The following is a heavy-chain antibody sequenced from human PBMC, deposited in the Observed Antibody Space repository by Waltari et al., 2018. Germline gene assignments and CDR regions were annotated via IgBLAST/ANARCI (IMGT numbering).Heavy chain of an antibody. J-gene: IGHJ4*02. Sequence: QVQLQESGPGLVTPSQTLSLTCTISGDSISSGDYYWSWIRQAPGKGLEWIGSIYYTGTTYYNPSLKSRLTISVESSKIQFSLRLNSVTAADTAVYYCARRNYYNGCFDYWGQGTLVTVSS. V-gene: IGHV4-30-4*01. CDR3: ARRNYYNGCFDY. CDR1: GDSISSGDYY. CDR2: IYYTGTT. D-gene: IGHD3-10*01.